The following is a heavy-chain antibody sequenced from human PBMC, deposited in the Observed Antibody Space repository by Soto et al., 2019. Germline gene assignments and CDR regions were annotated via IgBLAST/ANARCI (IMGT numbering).Heavy chain of an antibody. J-gene: IGHJ6*02. CDR1: GGTFSSYT. D-gene: IGHD3-10*01. Sequence: QVQLVQSGAEVKKPGSSVKVSCKASGGTFSSYTISWVRQAPGQGLEWMGRIIPILGIANYAQKFQGRVTITADKSTSTAYMELSSLRSEDTAVYYCARDLPNYYGSGRYYGMDVWGQGTTVTVSS. CDR2: IIPILGIA. CDR3: ARDLPNYYGSGRYYGMDV. V-gene: IGHV1-69*08.